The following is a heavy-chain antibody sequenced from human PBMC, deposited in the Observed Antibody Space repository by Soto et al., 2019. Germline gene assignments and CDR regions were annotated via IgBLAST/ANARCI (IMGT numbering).Heavy chain of an antibody. J-gene: IGHJ4*02. V-gene: IGHV3-23*01. CDR3: AKDLYWSGSSGPGDY. CDR2: ISGSGGST. Sequence: GGSLRLSCAASGFTFSSYAMSWVRQAPGKGLEWVSAISGSGGSTYYADSVKGRFTISRDNSKNTLYLQMNSLRAEDTAVYYCAKDLYWSGSSGPGDYWGQGTLVTVSS. D-gene: IGHD6-19*01. CDR1: GFTFSSYA.